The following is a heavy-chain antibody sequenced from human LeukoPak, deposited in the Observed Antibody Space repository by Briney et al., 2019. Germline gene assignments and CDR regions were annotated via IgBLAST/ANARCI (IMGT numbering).Heavy chain of an antibody. CDR3: ARGGFGEFPGFQH. Sequence: SQTLSLACAISGDSVSSNSAAWNWIRQSPSRGLEWLGRTYYSSKWYNDYAVSVKIRITINPDTSQNQFSLQLNSVTPEDTAVYYCARGGFGEFPGFQHWGQGTLVTVSS. V-gene: IGHV6-1*01. CDR1: GDSVSSNSAA. D-gene: IGHD3-10*01. CDR2: TYYSSKWYN. J-gene: IGHJ1*01.